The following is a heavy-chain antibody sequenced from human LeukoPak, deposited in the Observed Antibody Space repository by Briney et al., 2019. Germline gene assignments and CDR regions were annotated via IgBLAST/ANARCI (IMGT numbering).Heavy chain of an antibody. CDR3: ARAPRKYNILTGYSLYCFDS. CDR2: FNWNGGST. Sequence: PGGSLRLSCAASGFTLDDYGMSWVRQAPGKGLEWVSGFNWNGGSTGYADSVKGRFTISRDNAKNSLYLHMNSLRAEDTAVYYCARAPRKYNILTGYSLYCFDSWGQGTLLTVSS. CDR1: GFTLDDYG. J-gene: IGHJ4*02. V-gene: IGHV3-20*04. D-gene: IGHD3-9*01.